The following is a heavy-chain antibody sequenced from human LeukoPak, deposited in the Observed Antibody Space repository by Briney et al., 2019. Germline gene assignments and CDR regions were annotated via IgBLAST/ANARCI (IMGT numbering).Heavy chain of an antibody. CDR1: GFTFSNAW. CDR3: ATWLAAT. D-gene: IGHD6-13*01. CDR2: IKSKTEGGTT. V-gene: IGHV3-15*01. J-gene: IGHJ4*02. Sequence: GGSLRLSCAASGFTFSNAWMSWVRQAPGKGLEWVGRIKSKTEGGTTDYAAPVEGRFTISRDDSKNMLYLQINSLKTEDTALYYCATWLAATWGQGTLVTVSS.